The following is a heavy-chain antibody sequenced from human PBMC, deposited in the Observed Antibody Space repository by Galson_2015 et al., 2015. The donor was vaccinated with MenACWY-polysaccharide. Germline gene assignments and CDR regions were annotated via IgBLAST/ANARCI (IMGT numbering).Heavy chain of an antibody. CDR1: GFIFSDYA. CDR2: ISYDGSNK. CDR3: AKDRPLRGLSVFYYGMDV. D-gene: IGHD3-10*01. V-gene: IGHV3-30*18. Sequence: SLRLSCAVSGFIFSDYAIHRVRQAPGKGLEWLAVISYDGSNKYYLESVKGRFTISRDNSKDMVYLHMNSLRGEDTAVYFCAKDRPLRGLSVFYYGMDVWGRGTTVIVSS. J-gene: IGHJ6*02.